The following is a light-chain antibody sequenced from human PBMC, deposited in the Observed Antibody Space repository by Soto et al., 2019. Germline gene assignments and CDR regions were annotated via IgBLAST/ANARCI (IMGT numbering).Light chain of an antibody. CDR2: DVS. V-gene: IGLV2-14*01. Sequence: QSALTQPASVSGSPGQSITISCTGTSSDVGGYNYFSWYQQHPGKAPKLMIYDVSNRPSGVSNRFSGSKSGNTASLTISGLQSEDEADYYCSSYTSSSTTPYIFGTGTKLTVL. J-gene: IGLJ1*01. CDR1: SSDVGGYNY. CDR3: SSYTSSSTTPYI.